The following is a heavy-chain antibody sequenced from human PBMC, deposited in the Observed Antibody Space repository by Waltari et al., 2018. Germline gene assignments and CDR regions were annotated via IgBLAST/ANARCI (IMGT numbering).Heavy chain of an antibody. V-gene: IGHV4-38-2*01. D-gene: IGHD4-17*01. CDR1: GYSISSGYY. CDR3: ARDYGVITGWFDP. J-gene: IGHJ5*02. CDR2: IYHSGST. Sequence: QVQLQESGPGLVKPSETLSLTCAVSGYSISSGYYWGWIRQPPGKGLEWIGSIYHSGSTYYNPSLKSRVTISVDTSKNQFSLKLSSVTAADTAVYYCARDYGVITGWFDPWGQGTLVTVSS.